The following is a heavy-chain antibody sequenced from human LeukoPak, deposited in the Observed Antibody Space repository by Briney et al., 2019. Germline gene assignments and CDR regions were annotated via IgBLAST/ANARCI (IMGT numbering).Heavy chain of an antibody. CDR1: GFTFSNYS. D-gene: IGHD5-24*01. Sequence: PGGSLRLSCAASGFTFSNYSMTWVRQAPGKGLEWVANIKQDGSEKYYVDSVKGRFTISRDNAKNSLYLQMNSLRAEDTAVYYCAREEMATISDAFDIWGQGTMVTVSS. J-gene: IGHJ3*02. V-gene: IGHV3-7*04. CDR3: AREEMATISDAFDI. CDR2: IKQDGSEK.